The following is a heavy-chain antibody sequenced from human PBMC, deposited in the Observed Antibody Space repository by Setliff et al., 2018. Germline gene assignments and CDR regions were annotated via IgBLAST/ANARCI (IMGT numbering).Heavy chain of an antibody. V-gene: IGHV4-38-2*02. CDR2: IYQNGIT. Sequence: SETLSLTCTVSGASINSLSWWSWIRQSPEKGLEWIGTIYQNGITYYNPSVKSRVTISVDKSKNQFSLSLRSVTAADTAVYYCATDGPVLNGDYISWGQGTLVTVSS. D-gene: IGHD3-10*01. J-gene: IGHJ5*02. CDR3: ATDGPVLNGDYIS. CDR1: GASINSLSW.